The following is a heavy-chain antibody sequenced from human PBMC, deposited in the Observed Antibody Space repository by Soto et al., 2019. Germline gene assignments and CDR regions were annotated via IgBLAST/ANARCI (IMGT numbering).Heavy chain of an antibody. V-gene: IGHV3-21*01. Sequence: EVQLVESGGGLVKPGGSLRLSCAASGFTFSSYSMNWVRQAPGKGLEWVSSISSSGSYIYYADSVKGRFTISRDNAKNLLYLQMNSLRAEDTAVYYCARVPYYDFWSGYYIYYYYYMDVWGKGTTVTVSS. D-gene: IGHD3-3*01. CDR1: GFTFSSYS. CDR2: ISSSGSYI. CDR3: ARVPYYDFWSGYYIYYYYYMDV. J-gene: IGHJ6*03.